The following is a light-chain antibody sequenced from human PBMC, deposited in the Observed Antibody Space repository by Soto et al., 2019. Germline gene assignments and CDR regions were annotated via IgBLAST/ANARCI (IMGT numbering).Light chain of an antibody. J-gene: IGLJ1*01. CDR2: DVS. V-gene: IGLV2-11*01. CDR3: CSYAGTYSYV. Sequence: SALTQRRSVTGSPGQSDTISCTGTSSDVGAYNYVSWYQQHSGKAPKFMIYDVSKRPSGVPDRFSGSKSGNTASLTISGLQAEDEADYYCCSYAGTYSYVFGTGTKVTVL. CDR1: SSDVGAYNY.